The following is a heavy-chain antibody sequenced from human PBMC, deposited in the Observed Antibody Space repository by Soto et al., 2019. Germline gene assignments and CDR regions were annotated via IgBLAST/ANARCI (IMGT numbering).Heavy chain of an antibody. CDR2: ISSDGSSE. D-gene: IGHD6-13*01. Sequence: QVQLVESGGGVVQPGRSLRLSCAASGFTSSSYGMHWVRQAPGKGLEWVASISSDGSSEDYVDSVKGRFTVSRDNSKNTLYLQRNSLRAEDPAVYFCAKGREQQLVRIGLDVWGQGTTVTVSS. J-gene: IGHJ6*02. V-gene: IGHV3-30*18. CDR1: GFTSSSYG. CDR3: AKGREQQLVRIGLDV.